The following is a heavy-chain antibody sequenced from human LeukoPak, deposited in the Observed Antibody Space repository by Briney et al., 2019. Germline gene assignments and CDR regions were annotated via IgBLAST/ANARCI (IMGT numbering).Heavy chain of an antibody. CDR3: ASGSNPGNGYYFDS. J-gene: IGHJ4*02. D-gene: IGHD3-10*01. V-gene: IGHV3-23*01. CDR1: GFTFRSYA. CDR2: ITAGGDT. Sequence: DPGGSLRLSCAASGFTFRSYAMGWVRQAPGKGVDWVSSITAGGDTFYADSVKGRFTISRDNSRDTLYLQMNSLRAEDTDIYYCASGSNPGNGYYFDSWGQGTLVTVSS.